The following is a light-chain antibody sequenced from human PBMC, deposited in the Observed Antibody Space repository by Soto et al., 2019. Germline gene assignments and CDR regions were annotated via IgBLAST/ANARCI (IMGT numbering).Light chain of an antibody. CDR1: QNIATF. CDR3: QQNYNTPIT. CDR2: AAS. J-gene: IGKJ5*01. V-gene: IGKV1-39*01. Sequence: DFELTQSPSSLSAFVGDRVNISCRASQNIATFLSWYQQKSGAAPKLLIYAASSLQSGVPSRFSGSGSGTDFTLTITGLQPEDVATYYCQQNYNTPITFGQGTRLENK.